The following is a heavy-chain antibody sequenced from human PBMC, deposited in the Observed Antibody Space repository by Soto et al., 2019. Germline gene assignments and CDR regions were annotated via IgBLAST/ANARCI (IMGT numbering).Heavy chain of an antibody. CDR3: AREGHYDYVWGSYRGPPLGYFDY. V-gene: IGHV1-2*02. J-gene: IGHJ4*02. CDR2: INPNSGGT. Sequence: ASVKVSCKASGYTFTGYYMHWVRQAPGRGLEWMGWINPNSGGTNYAQKFQGRVTMTRDTSISTAYMELSRLRSDDTAVYYCAREGHYDYVWGSYRGPPLGYFDYWGQGTLVTVSS. D-gene: IGHD3-16*02. CDR1: GYTFTGYY.